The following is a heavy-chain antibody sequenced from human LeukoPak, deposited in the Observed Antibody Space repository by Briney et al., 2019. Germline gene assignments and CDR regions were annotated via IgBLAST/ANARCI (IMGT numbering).Heavy chain of an antibody. CDR1: GGSFSGYY. D-gene: IGHD3-10*01. V-gene: IGHV4-34*01. CDR2: INHSGST. CDR3: AIHGRHYGSGSYSDY. Sequence: SETLSLTCAVYGGSFSGYYWSWIRQPPGKGLEWIGEINHSGSTNYNPSLRSRVTISVDTSKNQFSLKLSSVTAADTAVYYCAIHGRHYGSGSYSDYWGQGTLVTVSS. J-gene: IGHJ4*02.